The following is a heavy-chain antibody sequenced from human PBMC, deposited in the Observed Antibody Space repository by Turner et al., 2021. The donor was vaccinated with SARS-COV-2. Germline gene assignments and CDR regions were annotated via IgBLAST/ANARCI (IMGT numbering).Heavy chain of an antibody. V-gene: IGHV4-39*01. CDR2: IYYSGST. J-gene: IGHJ6*02. D-gene: IGHD3-3*01. CDR3: ASPSVDFWSGSYYGMDV. Sequence: QLPLQESGPGLVKPSETLSLTCTVSGGSISSSSYYWGWIRQPPGKGLEWIGSIYYSGSTYYNPSLKSRVTISVDTSKNQFSLKLSSVTAADTAVYYCASPSVDFWSGSYYGMDVWGQGTTVTVSS. CDR1: GGSISSSSYY.